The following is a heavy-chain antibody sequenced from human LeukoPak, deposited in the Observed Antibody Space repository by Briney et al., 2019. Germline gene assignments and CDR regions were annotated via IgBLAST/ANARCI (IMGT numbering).Heavy chain of an antibody. V-gene: IGHV4-39*07. J-gene: IGHJ4*02. D-gene: IGHD4-11*01. CDR1: GGSISSRPYY. CDR3: ARAMGTVRQSYFDY. Sequence: PSETLSLTCTVSGGSISSRPYYWGWIRQPPGKGLEWLGSFSYSGSTYYKPSLKSRVTISVDTSKNQFSLKLSSVTAADTAVYYCARAMGTVRQSYFDYWGQGTLVTVSS. CDR2: FSYSGST.